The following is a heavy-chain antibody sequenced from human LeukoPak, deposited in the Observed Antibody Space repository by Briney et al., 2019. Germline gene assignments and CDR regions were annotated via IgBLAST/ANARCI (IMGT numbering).Heavy chain of an antibody. J-gene: IGHJ6*02. CDR3: ARGYSSRSTVYYYYYGMDV. D-gene: IGHD6-13*01. CDR1: GGSTSSYY. CDR2: INHSGST. Sequence: SETLSLTCTVSGGSTSSYYWSWIRQPPGKGLEWIGEINHSGSTNYNPSLKSRVTISVDTSKNQFSLKLSSVTAADTAVYYCARGYSSRSTVYYYYYGMDVWGQGTTVTVSS. V-gene: IGHV4-34*01.